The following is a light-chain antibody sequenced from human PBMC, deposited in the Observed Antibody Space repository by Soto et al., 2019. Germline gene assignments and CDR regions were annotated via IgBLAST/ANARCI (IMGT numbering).Light chain of an antibody. Sequence: EIVLTQSPGTLSLYPWEIATLSCRASQSFSNSYLAWYQHKPGQAPRLLIYAASTRATGVPARFSGSGSGTEFTLTISGLESEDFAVYYCQHYNIWPRTFGRGTKVDIK. J-gene: IGKJ1*01. CDR3: QHYNIWPRT. CDR2: AAS. CDR1: QSFSNSY. V-gene: IGKV3-15*01.